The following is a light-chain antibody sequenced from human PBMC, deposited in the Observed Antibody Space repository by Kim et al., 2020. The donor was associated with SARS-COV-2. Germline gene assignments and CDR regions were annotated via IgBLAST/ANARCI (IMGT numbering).Light chain of an antibody. CDR2: TAS. J-gene: IGKJ4*01. CDR1: QGISTW. Sequence: DIQMTQSPSSLSPSVGDRVTITCRASQGISTWLAWYQQKPGKAPKLLIHTASTLQSGVSSRFSGSGSGTDFTLTISSLQPEDSATYYCQQTDSFPLPFGGGTKVDIK. V-gene: IGKV1-12*01. CDR3: QQTDSFPLP.